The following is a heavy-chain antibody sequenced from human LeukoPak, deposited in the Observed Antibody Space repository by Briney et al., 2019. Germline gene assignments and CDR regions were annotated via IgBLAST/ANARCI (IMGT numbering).Heavy chain of an antibody. CDR3: ASLDY. Sequence: GGSLRLSCAASGFTFSSHWMHWVRQAPGKGLVWVSRINSDGSTTTYADSVKGRFAISRDNAKNTLYLQMNTLRAEDTAVYYCASLDYWGQGTPVTVSS. V-gene: IGHV3-74*01. CDR2: INSDGSTT. J-gene: IGHJ4*02. CDR1: GFTFSSHW.